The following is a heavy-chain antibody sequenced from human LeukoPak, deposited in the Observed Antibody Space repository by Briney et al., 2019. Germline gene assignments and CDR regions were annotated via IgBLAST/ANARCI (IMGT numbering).Heavy chain of an antibody. V-gene: IGHV4-61*01. CDR3: ARDLSSWYGRYYFDY. CDR1: GGSVSSGSYY. CDR2: IYYSGST. Sequence: SETLSLTCTVSGGSVSSGSYYWSWIRQPPGKGLEWFGYIYYSGSTNYNPSLKSRVTISVDTSKNQFSLKLSSVTAADTAVYYCARDLSSWYGRYYFDYWGQGTLVTVSS. J-gene: IGHJ4*02. D-gene: IGHD6-13*01.